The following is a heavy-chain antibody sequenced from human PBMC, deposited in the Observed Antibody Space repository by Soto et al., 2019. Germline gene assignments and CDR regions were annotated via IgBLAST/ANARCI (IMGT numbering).Heavy chain of an antibody. D-gene: IGHD3-16*02. CDR2: INHSGST. Sequence: SETLSLTCAVYGGSFSGYYWSWIRQPPGKGLEWIGEINHSGSTNYNPSLKSRVTISVDTSKNHFSLKLSSVTAADTAVYYCARGLYDYIWGSYRLPFDYWGQGTLVTVSS. J-gene: IGHJ4*02. V-gene: IGHV4-34*01. CDR3: ARGLYDYIWGSYRLPFDY. CDR1: GGSFSGYY.